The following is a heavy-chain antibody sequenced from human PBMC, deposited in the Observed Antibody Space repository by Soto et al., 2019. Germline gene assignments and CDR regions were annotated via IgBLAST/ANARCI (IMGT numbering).Heavy chain of an antibody. V-gene: IGHV3-11*01. J-gene: IGHJ4*02. CDR2: ISHRSLTI. CDR1: VFTFSYHY. CDR3: ARGGGSSPFDY. D-gene: IGHD6-6*01. Sequence: GGSLRLACAASVFTFSYHYMAWVRQTPERGLEWLAYISHRSLTIYHARSVKDRFTISRDDATDSIYLQMNNLRVEDTAVYFCARGGGSSPFDYWGQGTVVTVSS.